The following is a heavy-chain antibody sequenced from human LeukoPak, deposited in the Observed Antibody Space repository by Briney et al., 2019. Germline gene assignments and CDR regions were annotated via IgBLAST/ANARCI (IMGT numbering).Heavy chain of an antibody. J-gene: IGHJ6*02. V-gene: IGHV3-23*01. Sequence: GGSLRLSCAASGFTFSSYAMTWVRQAPGKGLEWVSAISGTGGTTYYADSVKDRFTISRDNSKNTLYLQMNSLRAEDTAVYYCAKGGFGGKRPYHYYGMDVWGQGTTVTVSS. CDR3: AKGGFGGKRPYHYYGMDV. D-gene: IGHD4-23*01. CDR1: GFTFSSYA. CDR2: ISGTGGTT.